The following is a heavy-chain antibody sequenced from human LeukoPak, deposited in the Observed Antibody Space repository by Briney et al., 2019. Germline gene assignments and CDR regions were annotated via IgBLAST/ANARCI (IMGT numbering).Heavy chain of an antibody. J-gene: IGHJ4*02. V-gene: IGHV1-2*02. CDR2: IGPNSGGT. Sequence: ASVKVSCKASGYTFSDYYMHWVRQAPGQGLEWMGWIGPNSGGTNYAQKFQGRVTMTWDTSISTAYMELSRLISDDTAVYYCARTSSTTVVTSHWGQGTLVTVSS. CDR3: ARTSSTTVVTSH. D-gene: IGHD4-23*01. CDR1: GYTFSDYY.